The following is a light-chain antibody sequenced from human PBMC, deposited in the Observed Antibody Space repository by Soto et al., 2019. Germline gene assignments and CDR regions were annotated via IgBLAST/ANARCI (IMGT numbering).Light chain of an antibody. CDR2: GAC. CDR1: QSVRSSY. V-gene: IGKV3D-7*01. Sequence: EIVMTQSPATLSLSPGERATLSCRASQSVRSSYLSWYQQKPGQAPRLLIYGACTRATGIPARFSGSGSGTDFTLTISSLQPEDFAVYYCQQDYNLPWTFGQGTKVEIK. J-gene: IGKJ1*01. CDR3: QQDYNLPWT.